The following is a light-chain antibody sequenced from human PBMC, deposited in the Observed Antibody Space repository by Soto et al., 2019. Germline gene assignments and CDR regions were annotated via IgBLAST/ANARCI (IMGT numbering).Light chain of an antibody. CDR1: SSDVGAYDF. V-gene: IGLV2-8*01. J-gene: IGLJ1*01. Sequence: QSALTQPPSASGSPGQSVTISCTGTSSDVGAYDFVSWYQQHPGEAPKLMIYEVTKRPSGVPDRFSGSKSGNTASLTVSGLRTEDEADYYCSSFAKSNNFVFGTGTKVTVL. CDR2: EVT. CDR3: SSFAKSNNFV.